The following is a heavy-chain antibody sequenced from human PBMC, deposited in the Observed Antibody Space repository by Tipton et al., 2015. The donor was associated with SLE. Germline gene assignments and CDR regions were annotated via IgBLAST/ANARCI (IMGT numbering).Heavy chain of an antibody. V-gene: IGHV4-39*07. CDR3: ARGYSSSSGSYYYYYYMDV. Sequence: TLSLTCTVSGGSVSSGSYYWAWIRQPPGKGPEWIGTIYYSGSTYYCPSLKSRVTISVDTSKNQFSLKLSSVTAADTAVYYCARGYSSSSGSYYYYYYMDVWGKGTTVTVSS. D-gene: IGHD6-6*01. CDR1: GGSVSSGSYY. CDR2: IYYSGST. J-gene: IGHJ6*03.